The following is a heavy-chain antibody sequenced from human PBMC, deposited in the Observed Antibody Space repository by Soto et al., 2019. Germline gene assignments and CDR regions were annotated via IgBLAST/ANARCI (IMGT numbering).Heavy chain of an antibody. CDR2: INSDGSST. V-gene: IGHV3-74*01. J-gene: IGHJ6*02. D-gene: IGHD3-3*01. Sequence: QSGGSLRLSCAASGFTFSSYWMHWVRQAPGKGLVWVSRINSDGSSTSYADSVKGRFTISRDNAKNTLYLQMNSLRAEDTAVYYCARGVGRFLENYYYYGMDVWGQGTTVTVSS. CDR3: ARGVGRFLENYYYYGMDV. CDR1: GFTFSSYW.